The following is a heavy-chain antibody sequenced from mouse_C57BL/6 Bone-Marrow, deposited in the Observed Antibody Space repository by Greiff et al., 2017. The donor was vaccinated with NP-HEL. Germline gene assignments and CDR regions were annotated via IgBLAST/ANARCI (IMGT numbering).Heavy chain of an antibody. CDR1: GYTFTSYG. V-gene: IGHV1-81*01. D-gene: IGHD1-1*01. CDR3: ADYGSSYEGFAY. J-gene: IGHJ3*01. CDR2: TYPRSGNT. Sequence: QVQLQQSGAELARPGASVKLSCKASGYTFTSYGISWVKQRTGQGLEWIGETYPRSGNTYYNEKFKGKATLTADKSSSTAYMELRSLTSEDSAVYFCADYGSSYEGFAYWGQGTLVTVSA.